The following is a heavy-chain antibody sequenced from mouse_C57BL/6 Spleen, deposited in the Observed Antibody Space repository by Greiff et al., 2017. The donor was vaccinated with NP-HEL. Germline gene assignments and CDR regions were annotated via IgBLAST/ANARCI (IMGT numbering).Heavy chain of an antibody. CDR2: INPNNGGT. Sequence: EVQLHQSGPELVKPGASVKISCKASGYTFTDYYMNWVKQSHGKSLEWIGDINPNNGGTSYNQKFKGKATLTVDKSSSTAYMELRSLTSEDSAVYYCTGTGYFDVWGTGTTVTVSS. V-gene: IGHV1-26*01. CDR1: GYTFTDYY. D-gene: IGHD4-1*01. CDR3: TGTGYFDV. J-gene: IGHJ1*03.